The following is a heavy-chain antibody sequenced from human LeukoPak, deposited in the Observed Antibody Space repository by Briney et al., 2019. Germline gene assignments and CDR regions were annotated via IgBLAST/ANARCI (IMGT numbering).Heavy chain of an antibody. CDR2: IKQDGSEK. D-gene: IGHD3-22*01. CDR3: AKGSRYYYDFNTDY. J-gene: IGHJ4*02. CDR1: GFTFSSYW. V-gene: IGHV3-7*03. Sequence: PGGSLRLSCAASGFTFSSYWMSWVRQAPGKGLEWVANIKQDGSEKYYVDSVKGRFTISRDNAKNSLYLQMNSLRAEDTALYYCAKGSRYYYDFNTDYWGQGTLVTVSS.